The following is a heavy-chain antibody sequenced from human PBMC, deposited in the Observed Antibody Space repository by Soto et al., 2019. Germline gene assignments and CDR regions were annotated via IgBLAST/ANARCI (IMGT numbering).Heavy chain of an antibody. V-gene: IGHV5-51*01. CDR2: IYPGDSDT. D-gene: IGHD2-15*01. J-gene: IGHJ6*02. CDR3: ARAQEGDMVYYYYGMDV. CDR1: GYSFTSYW. Sequence: GESLKISCKGSGYSFTSYWIGWVRQMPGKGLEWMGIIYPGDSDTGYSPSFQGQVTISADKSISTAYLQWSSLKASDTAMYYCARAQEGDMVYYYYGMDVWGQGTTVTVSS.